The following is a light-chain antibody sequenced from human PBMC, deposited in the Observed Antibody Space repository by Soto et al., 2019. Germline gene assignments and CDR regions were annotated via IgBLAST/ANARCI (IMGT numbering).Light chain of an antibody. CDR2: KAS. CDR3: QQYNTYPYS. CDR1: QSISSW. V-gene: IGKV1-5*03. Sequence: DIQMTQSPSTLSAPVGDRVTIVCRASQSISSWLAWYQQKPGKAPKLLISKASNLDSGVPSRFSGSGSGTEFNLTISSLQPEDFATYYCQQYNTYPYSFGQGTKVDIK. J-gene: IGKJ2*01.